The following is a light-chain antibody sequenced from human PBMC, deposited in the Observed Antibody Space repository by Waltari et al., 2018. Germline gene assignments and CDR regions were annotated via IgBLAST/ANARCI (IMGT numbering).Light chain of an antibody. CDR1: NIGSKS. J-gene: IGLJ3*02. Sequence: SYVLTQPPSVSVAPGQTARITCGGNNIGSKSVHWYQQKPGQAPGLVVYDDSDRPSGTPAGFSGSNFGNTATLTISGVEAGDEADYYCQLWDSSSDHWVFGGGTKLTVL. CDR2: DDS. CDR3: QLWDSSSDHWV. V-gene: IGLV3-21*02.